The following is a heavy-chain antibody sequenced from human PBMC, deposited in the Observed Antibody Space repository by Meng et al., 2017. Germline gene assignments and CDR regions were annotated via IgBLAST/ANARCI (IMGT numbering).Heavy chain of an antibody. J-gene: IGHJ4*02. CDR1: GFTFDDYA. V-gene: IGHV3-9*01. CDR3: AKDHCSGGSCYSDY. D-gene: IGHD2-15*01. Sequence: SLKISCAASGFTFDDYAMHWVRQAPGKGLEWVSGISWNSGSIGYADSVKGRFPISRDNAKNSLYLQMSSLRAEDTALYYCAKDHCSGGSCYSDYWGQGTLVTVSS. CDR2: ISWNSGSI.